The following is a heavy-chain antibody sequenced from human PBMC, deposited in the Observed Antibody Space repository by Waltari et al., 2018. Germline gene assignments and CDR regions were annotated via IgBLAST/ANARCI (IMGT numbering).Heavy chain of an antibody. J-gene: IGHJ3*01. CDR3: ASGAGYCSSSNCPHDAFNV. CDR1: GGTFSIHA. D-gene: IGHD2-2*01. CDR2: VIPMFGTV. V-gene: IGHV1-69*01. Sequence: QVQLMQSGAEVKKPGSSVKVSCKASGGTFSIHAISWVRQAPGQGLEWLGGVIPMFGTVNYAKRFKGRVTITAAESTSTIYMELHTLRSEDTAVYYCASGAGYCSSSNCPHDAFNVWGQGTMVTVSS.